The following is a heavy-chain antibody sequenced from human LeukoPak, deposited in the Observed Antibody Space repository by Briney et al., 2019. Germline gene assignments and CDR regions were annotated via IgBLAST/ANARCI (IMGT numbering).Heavy chain of an antibody. Sequence: ASVKVSCKASGYTFTGYYMHWVRQAPGQGLEWMGWINPSSGGTNYAQKFRGRVTMTRDTSISTAYMELSRLTSDDTAVYYCACAGYSSSGTGAYWGQGTLVTVSS. CDR2: INPSSGGT. D-gene: IGHD6-13*01. CDR3: ACAGYSSSGTGAY. V-gene: IGHV1-2*02. CDR1: GYTFTGYY. J-gene: IGHJ4*02.